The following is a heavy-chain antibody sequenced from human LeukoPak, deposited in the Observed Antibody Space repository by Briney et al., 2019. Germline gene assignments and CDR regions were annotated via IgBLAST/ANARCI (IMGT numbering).Heavy chain of an antibody. CDR2: IWYDGSDA. CDR3: AKDPYASGWYGGFDC. Sequence: GGSLRLSCAASGFTFSSYAMSWVRQAPGKGLEWVAGIWYDGSDAYYRDSVKGRFTISRDNSKNTLYLQMNSLRAEDTAVYYCAKDPYASGWYGGFDCRGQGTLVSVSS. V-gene: IGHV3-33*06. D-gene: IGHD6-19*01. J-gene: IGHJ4*02. CDR1: GFTFSSYA.